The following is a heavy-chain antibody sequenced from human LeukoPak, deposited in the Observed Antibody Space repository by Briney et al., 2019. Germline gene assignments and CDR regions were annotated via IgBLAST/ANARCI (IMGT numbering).Heavy chain of an antibody. CDR3: ARDRSGYSGYDFFDS. V-gene: IGHV3-21*01. Sequence: GGSLRLSCAASGFTFSSYSMNWVRQAPGKALEWVSSINSGNNYIYYADSVKGRFTISRDNAKNSLYLQMNSLRAEDTAIYYCARDRSGYSGYDFFDSWGQGTLVTVSS. D-gene: IGHD5-12*01. CDR2: INSGNNYI. J-gene: IGHJ4*02. CDR1: GFTFSSYS.